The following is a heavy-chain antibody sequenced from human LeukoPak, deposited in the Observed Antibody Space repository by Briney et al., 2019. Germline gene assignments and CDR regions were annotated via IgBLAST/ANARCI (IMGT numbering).Heavy chain of an antibody. V-gene: IGHV4-4*07. J-gene: IGHJ4*02. CDR2: IYTSGST. CDR1: GGSISSYY. D-gene: IGHD3-3*01. Sequence: KPSETLSLTCTVSGGSISSYYWSWIRQPAGKGLEWIGRIYTSGSTNYNPSLKSRATMSVDTSKNQFSLKLSSVTAADTAVYYCASSYYDFWSGYSNPGDYWGQGTLVTVSS. CDR3: ASSYYDFWSGYSNPGDY.